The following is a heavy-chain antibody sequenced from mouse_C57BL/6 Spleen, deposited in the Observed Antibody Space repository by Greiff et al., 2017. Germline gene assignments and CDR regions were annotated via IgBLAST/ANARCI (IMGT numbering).Heavy chain of an antibody. Sequence: EVMLVESGAELVKPGASVKLSCTASGFNIKDYYMHWVKQRTEPGLEWIGRIDPEDGETKSAPKFQGKATITADTSSNTAYLQLSSLTSEDTAVYYCARAGDGSRGAWFAYWGQGTLVTVSA. CDR2: IDPEDGET. CDR3: ARAGDGSRGAWFAY. CDR1: GFNIKDYY. D-gene: IGHD1-1*01. V-gene: IGHV14-2*01. J-gene: IGHJ3*01.